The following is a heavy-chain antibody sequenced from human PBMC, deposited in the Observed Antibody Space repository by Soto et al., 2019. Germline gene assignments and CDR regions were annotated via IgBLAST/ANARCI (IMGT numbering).Heavy chain of an antibody. CDR3: ASGHDAYKVRY. CDR2: IYYTGNT. V-gene: IGHV4-31*03. CDR1: GGSISSGGTGSY. J-gene: IGHJ4*02. Sequence: QVQLQESGPGLIEPSQTLALYYTVSGGSISSGGTGSYWTWIRQLPGKGLEWIGYIYYTGNTYYNPSLKSRPTISIDTSENQFSLELTSVTAADTAVYFCASGHDAYKVRYWGQGTLVTVSS. D-gene: IGHD1-1*01.